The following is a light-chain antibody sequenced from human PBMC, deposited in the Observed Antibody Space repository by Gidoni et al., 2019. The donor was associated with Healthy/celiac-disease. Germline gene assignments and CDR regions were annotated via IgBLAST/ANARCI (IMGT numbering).Light chain of an antibody. V-gene: IGKV3-11*01. J-gene: IGKJ2*01. CDR1: QSVSSY. CDR3: QQRSNWSYT. CDR2: DAS. Sequence: EIVLTPSPATLSLSPGDRATLTCRASQSVSSYLDWYQQKPGQAPRLLIYDASSRDTGIPARLSGSGSGTDFTLTISSLEPEDFAVYYCQQRSNWSYTFGQGTKLEIK.